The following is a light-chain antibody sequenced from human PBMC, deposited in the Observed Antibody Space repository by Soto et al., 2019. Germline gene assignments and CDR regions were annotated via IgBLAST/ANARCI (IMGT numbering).Light chain of an antibody. Sequence: QSALTQPASVSGSPGQSITISCTGTTSDVGGYNYVSWYQQHPGKVPKLLIHEVSNRPSGVSNRFSGSKSGNTASLTISGLQAEDEADYYCLSKISSISYVFGTGTKVTVL. V-gene: IGLV2-14*01. CDR1: TSDVGGYNY. CDR3: LSKISSISYV. J-gene: IGLJ1*01. CDR2: EVS.